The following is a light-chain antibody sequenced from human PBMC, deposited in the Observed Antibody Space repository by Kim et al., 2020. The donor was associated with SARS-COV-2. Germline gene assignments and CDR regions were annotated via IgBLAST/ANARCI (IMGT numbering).Light chain of an antibody. V-gene: IGKV1-39*01. CDR3: QQTFSAPILT. CDR1: QNIDRY. Sequence: SVGDRVTITCRASQNIDRYLNWYQHRPGKAPKLLIYAASNLQTGVPSRFSGSGSGTDFTLAIASLQPDDFATYFCQQTFSAPILTFGGGTKVDIK. J-gene: IGKJ4*01. CDR2: AAS.